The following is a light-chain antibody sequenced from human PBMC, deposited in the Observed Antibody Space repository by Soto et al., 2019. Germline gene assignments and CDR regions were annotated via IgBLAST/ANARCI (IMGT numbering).Light chain of an antibody. CDR1: QSVSSN. J-gene: IGKJ2*01. CDR3: QQYNNWPPAYT. Sequence: EIVMTQSPATLSVSPGERATLSCRASQSVSSNLAWYQRKPGQAPRLLIYHSSTRATGIPGRFSGSGSGTEFTLTISSLQSEDFAVYYCQQYNNWPPAYTFGQGTKLEIK. CDR2: HSS. V-gene: IGKV3-15*01.